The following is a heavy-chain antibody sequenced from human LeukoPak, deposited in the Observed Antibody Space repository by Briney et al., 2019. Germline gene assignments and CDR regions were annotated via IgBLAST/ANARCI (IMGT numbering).Heavy chain of an antibody. Sequence: PGGSLRLSCAASGFTFRNHAMTWVRQAPGKGLEWVSSISGSGTYIHYADSVKGRVTISRDNSKNTLYLQMNSLRAEDTALYYCAKGGIRSSWAVDYWGQGTLVTVSS. D-gene: IGHD6-13*01. J-gene: IGHJ4*02. CDR1: GFTFRNHA. CDR2: ISGSGTYI. CDR3: AKGGIRSSWAVDY. V-gene: IGHV3-23*01.